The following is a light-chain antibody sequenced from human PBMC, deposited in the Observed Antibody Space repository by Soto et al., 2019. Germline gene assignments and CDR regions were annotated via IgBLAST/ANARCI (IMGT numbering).Light chain of an antibody. CDR1: DDVSQW. CDR2: KVS. CDR3: QQYDSYAYT. V-gene: IGKV1-5*03. Sequence: DIQMTQSPPTLSASVGDRVTITCRASDDVSQWLAWYQQKPGKAPNLLIYKVSSLENGVPSRFSGRGSGTEFTLTIRNLQPDDFVTYYCQQYDSYAYTFGQGTKLEIK. J-gene: IGKJ2*01.